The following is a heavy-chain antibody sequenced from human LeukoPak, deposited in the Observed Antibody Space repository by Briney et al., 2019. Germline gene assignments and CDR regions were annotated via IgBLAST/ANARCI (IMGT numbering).Heavy chain of an antibody. J-gene: IGHJ5*02. V-gene: IGHV4-59*08. CDR3: ARHGRFLEWLNNGNWFDP. CDR1: GGSISSYY. CDR2: IYYSGST. Sequence: KPSETLSLTCTVSGGSISSYYWSWIRQPPGKGLEWIGYIYYSGSTNYNPSLKSRVTISVDTSKNQFSLKLSSVTAADTAVYYCARHGRFLEWLNNGNWFDPWGQGTLVTVSS. D-gene: IGHD3-3*01.